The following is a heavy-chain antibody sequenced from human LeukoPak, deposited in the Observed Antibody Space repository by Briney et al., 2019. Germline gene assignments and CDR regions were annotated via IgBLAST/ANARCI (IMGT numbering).Heavy chain of an antibody. CDR1: GGSISSSNYY. V-gene: IGHV4-39*01. Sequence: PSETLSLTCLVSGGSISSSNYYWGWIRQSPGKGLEWIGNIHYSAAPYYNPSLRSRVTISVDTSKNQFSLRLTSVTAEDTAVYYCARVAVYYDSSGYYDHWGQGTLVTVSS. D-gene: IGHD3-22*01. J-gene: IGHJ4*02. CDR3: ARVAVYYDSSGYYDH. CDR2: IHYSAAP.